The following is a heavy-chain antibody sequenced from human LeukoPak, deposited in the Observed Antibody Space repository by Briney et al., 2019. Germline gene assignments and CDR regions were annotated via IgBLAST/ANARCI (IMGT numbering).Heavy chain of an antibody. CDR2: IIPILGIA. CDR1: GGTFSSYT. D-gene: IGHD4-23*01. V-gene: IGHV1-69*02. J-gene: IGHJ6*03. Sequence: SVKVSCKASGGTFSSYTISWVRQAPGQGLEWMGRIIPILGIANYAQKFQGRVTITADKSTSTAYMELSSLRSEDTAVYYCATKDPPVTTVVTLGYYYYYMDVWGKGTTVTVSS. CDR3: ATKDPPVTTVVTLGYYYYYMDV.